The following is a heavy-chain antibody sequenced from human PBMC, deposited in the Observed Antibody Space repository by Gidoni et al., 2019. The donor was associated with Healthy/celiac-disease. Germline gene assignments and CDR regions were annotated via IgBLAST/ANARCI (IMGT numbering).Heavy chain of an antibody. CDR1: GGSISSYY. CDR3: ARGGLVPAAILY. J-gene: IGHJ4*02. V-gene: IGHV4-59*01. D-gene: IGHD2-2*01. Sequence: QVQLQESGPGLVKPSETLSLTCTVSGGSISSYYWSWIRQPPGKGLEWIGYIYYSGSTNYNPSLKSRVTISVDTSKNQFSLKLSSVTAADTAVYYCARGGLVPAAILYWGQGTLVTVSS. CDR2: IYYSGST.